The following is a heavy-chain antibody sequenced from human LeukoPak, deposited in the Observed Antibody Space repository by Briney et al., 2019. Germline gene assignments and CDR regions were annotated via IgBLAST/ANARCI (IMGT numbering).Heavy chain of an antibody. CDR1: GFTFNNAW. CDR3: ATLYSDYPPMFHF. Sequence: GESLRLSCAASGFTFNNAWMSWVRQAPGKGLEWVGRIKSKSGGGTTDYPAPMKGIFTISRDDSKTPLYLQINSLKTEDTAVYYCATLYSDYPPMFHFWGRGPLVRVSS. CDR2: IKSKSGGGTT. J-gene: IGHJ4*02. D-gene: IGHD4-11*01. V-gene: IGHV3-15*01.